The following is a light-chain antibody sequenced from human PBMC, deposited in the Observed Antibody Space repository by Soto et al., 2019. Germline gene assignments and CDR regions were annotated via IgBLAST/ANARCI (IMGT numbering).Light chain of an antibody. CDR3: QQYATYSPEWT. V-gene: IGKV1-5*01. Sequence: DIQMTQSPSTLSASVGDSVTFTCRASQSIGTLLAWYQQKPGTAPKLLIDGASSLETGVSSRFSGSGSGTKFTLTITSLHPDDFATYYCQQYATYSPEWTFGQGTKVDI. J-gene: IGKJ1*01. CDR1: QSIGTL. CDR2: GAS.